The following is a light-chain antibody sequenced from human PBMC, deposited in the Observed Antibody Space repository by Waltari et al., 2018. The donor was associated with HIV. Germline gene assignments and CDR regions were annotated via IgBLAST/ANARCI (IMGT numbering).Light chain of an antibody. V-gene: IGLV2-23*02. Sequence: QSALTQPASVSGSPGQSITISCTGTSRDVGSYNLVSWYQQHPGKAPKLMIYEVSKRPSGVSNRFSGSKSGNTASLTISGLQAEDEADYYCCSYAGSSTSYVVFGGGTKLTVL. J-gene: IGLJ2*01. CDR3: CSYAGSSTSYVV. CDR2: EVS. CDR1: SRDVGSYNL.